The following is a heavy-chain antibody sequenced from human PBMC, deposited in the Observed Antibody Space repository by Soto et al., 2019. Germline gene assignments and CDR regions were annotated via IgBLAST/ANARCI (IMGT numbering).Heavy chain of an antibody. Sequence: EVQLVESGGGLFQPGGSLRLSCAASGSTYSSYWMHWVRQAPGKGLVWVSRINSDGSSTSYADSVKGRFTISRDTAKNTLYLKMNSLRAEDTAVYYCAGVSADDSNHYYYYTMDVWGRGTTVTVSS. CDR2: INSDGSST. CDR3: AGVSADDSNHYYYYTMDV. D-gene: IGHD2-15*01. CDR1: GSTYSSYW. V-gene: IGHV3-74*01. J-gene: IGHJ6*02.